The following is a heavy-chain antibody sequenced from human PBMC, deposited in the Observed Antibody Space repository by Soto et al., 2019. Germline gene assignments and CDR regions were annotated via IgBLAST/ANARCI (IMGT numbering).Heavy chain of an antibody. V-gene: IGHV1-8*01. J-gene: IGHJ4*02. CDR1: GFTFITYD. CDR3: ARRKERSGPYYIDL. CDR2: MNPNNGNA. Sequence: ASVKVSCKASGFTFITYDFSWVRQAAGEGLEWMGWMNPNNGNAGFAQKFRGRINMTRNTSISTAYLELSSLRSDDSAVYFCARRKERSGPYYIDLWGQGTQATV. D-gene: IGHD6-25*01.